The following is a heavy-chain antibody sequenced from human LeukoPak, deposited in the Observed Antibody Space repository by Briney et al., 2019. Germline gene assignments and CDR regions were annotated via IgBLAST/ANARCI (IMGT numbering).Heavy chain of an antibody. CDR1: GGSVSSTSSSYF. V-gene: IGHV4-61*01. D-gene: IGHD3-10*01. CDR2: IYHTGST. Sequence: SETLSLTCTVSGGSVSSTSSSYFWNWMRQPPGKGLEWIGYIYHTGSTKYNPSLESRVTMSVDTFKSQFSPKLRSVTAADTAVYYCTRSIMNFYVSGTWGRGTLVTVSS. J-gene: IGHJ5*02. CDR3: TRSIMNFYVSGT.